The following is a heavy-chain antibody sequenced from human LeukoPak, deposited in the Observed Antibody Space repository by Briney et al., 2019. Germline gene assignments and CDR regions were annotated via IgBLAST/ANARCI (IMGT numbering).Heavy chain of an antibody. Sequence: GGSLRLSCAASGFSFNKEWMSWVRQALGKGLEWVGRIKDKANGGTMDYAAPVKGRFTISRDDSKNTLYLQMNNLDTEDTAVYYCTTDXPGGFWGQGTLVTVSS. V-gene: IGHV3-15*01. CDR3: TTDXPGGF. J-gene: IGHJ4*02. CDR1: GFSFNKEW. D-gene: IGHD6-25*01. CDR2: IKDKANGGTM.